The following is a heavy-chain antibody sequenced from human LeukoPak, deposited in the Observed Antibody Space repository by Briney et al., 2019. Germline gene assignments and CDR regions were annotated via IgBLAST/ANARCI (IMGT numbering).Heavy chain of an antibody. Sequence: PGGSLRLSCAAPGFTFSSYWMHWVRQAPGKGLVWVSRINSDGSSTSYADSVKGRFTISRDNAKNTLYLQMNSLRAEDTAVYYCARGVYQLLYMDYWGQGTLVTVSS. V-gene: IGHV3-74*01. CDR3: ARGVYQLLYMDY. D-gene: IGHD2-2*02. CDR2: INSDGSST. J-gene: IGHJ4*02. CDR1: GFTFSSYW.